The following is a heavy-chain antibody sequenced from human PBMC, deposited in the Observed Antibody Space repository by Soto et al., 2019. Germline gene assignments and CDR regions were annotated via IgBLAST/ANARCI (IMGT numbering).Heavy chain of an antibody. V-gene: IGHV3-7*01. CDR3: ETKGDSGSI. D-gene: IGHD3-22*01. CDR2: ISPGEIAT. Sequence: EVQVVESGGGLVQPGGSLRLSCAVSGFSFTTYWMTWVRQPPGRGLEWVANISPGEIATHYVDSVKGRFTISGDNAKNSVYLQMNSLRADDTAVYYCETKGDSGSIWGQGTLVTVSS. CDR1: GFSFTTYW. J-gene: IGHJ4*02.